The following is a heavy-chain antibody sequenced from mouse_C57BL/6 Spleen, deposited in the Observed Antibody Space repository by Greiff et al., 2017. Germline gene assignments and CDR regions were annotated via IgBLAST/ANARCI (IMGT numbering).Heavy chain of an antibody. D-gene: IGHD1-1*01. J-gene: IGHJ4*01. CDR2: IWSGGST. Sequence: VQLQESGPGLVQPSQSLSITCTVSGFSLTSYGVHWGRQSPGKGLEWLGVIWSGGSTDYNAAFISRLSISKDNSKSQVFFKMNSLQADDTAIYYCARTYYYGSPYAMDYWGQGTSVTVSS. V-gene: IGHV2-2*01. CDR1: GFSLTSYG. CDR3: ARTYYYGSPYAMDY.